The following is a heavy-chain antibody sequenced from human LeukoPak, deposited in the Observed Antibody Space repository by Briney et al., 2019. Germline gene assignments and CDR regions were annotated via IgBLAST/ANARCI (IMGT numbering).Heavy chain of an antibody. CDR3: ARRGYDSSGYYYGFDY. Sequence: SETLSLTCAVYGGSFSGYYWSWIRQPPGKGLEWIGSIYYSGNTYYNASLKSQVSISIDTSKNQFSLKLTSVTAADTAVYYCARRGYDSSGYYYGFDYWGQGTLVTVSS. V-gene: IGHV4-34*01. D-gene: IGHD3-22*01. J-gene: IGHJ4*02. CDR2: IYYSGNT. CDR1: GGSFSGYY.